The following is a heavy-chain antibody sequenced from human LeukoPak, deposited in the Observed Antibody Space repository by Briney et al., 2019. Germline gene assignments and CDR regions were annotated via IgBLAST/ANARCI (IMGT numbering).Heavy chain of an antibody. V-gene: IGHV3-23*01. Sequence: GGSLRLSCAASGFTFSSYAMSWVRQAPGKGLGWVSAISGSGGSTYYADSVKGRFTISRDNSKNTLYLQMNSLRAEDTAVYYCAKEGTIFGVVIPFFDYWGQGTLVTVSS. J-gene: IGHJ4*02. CDR3: AKEGTIFGVVIPFFDY. CDR2: ISGSGGST. D-gene: IGHD3-3*01. CDR1: GFTFSSYA.